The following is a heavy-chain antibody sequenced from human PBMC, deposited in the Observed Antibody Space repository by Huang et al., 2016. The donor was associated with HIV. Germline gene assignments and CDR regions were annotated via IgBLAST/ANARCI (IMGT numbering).Heavy chain of an antibody. CDR3: ARLIGSPSFYYGLDV. Sequence: EVQLVQSGAEVKKPGESLKISCKGSGYRFRSNWIGWVRQMPGKGLEWMGIIYPGDSGTRYSPSVQGQVTISADKSINTAYLQWSSLKASDTAMYYCARLIGSPSFYYGLDVWGQGTTVTVSS. J-gene: IGHJ6*02. CDR1: GYRFRSNW. D-gene: IGHD3-10*01. CDR2: IYPGDSGT. V-gene: IGHV5-51*01.